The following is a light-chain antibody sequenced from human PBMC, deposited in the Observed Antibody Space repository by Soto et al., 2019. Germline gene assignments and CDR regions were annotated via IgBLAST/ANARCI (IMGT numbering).Light chain of an antibody. CDR1: SSDVGGYNY. CDR3: SSYTSSSTYV. V-gene: IGLV2-14*01. Sequence: LTQPASVSGSPGQSITISCTGTSSDVGGYNYVSWYQHHPGKAPKLMIYEVTNRPSGISNRFSGSKSGNTASLTISGLQAEDEADYYCSSYTSSSTYVSGNGTKVTVL. J-gene: IGLJ1*01. CDR2: EVT.